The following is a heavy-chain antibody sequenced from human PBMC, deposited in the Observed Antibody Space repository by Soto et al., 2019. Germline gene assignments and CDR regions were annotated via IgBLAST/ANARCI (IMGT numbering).Heavy chain of an antibody. CDR3: ARGSGYVAWFDP. J-gene: IGHJ5*02. CDR1: GYTFTSYT. Sequence: ASVKVSCKASGYTFTSYTMQWVRQAPGQRLEWMGWINADNGNTEYSQKFQGRVIITRDTSASTAYMELSSLRSEDTAVYYCARGSGYVAWFDPWGQGTLVTVPQ. D-gene: IGHD5-12*01. CDR2: INADNGNT. V-gene: IGHV1-3*01.